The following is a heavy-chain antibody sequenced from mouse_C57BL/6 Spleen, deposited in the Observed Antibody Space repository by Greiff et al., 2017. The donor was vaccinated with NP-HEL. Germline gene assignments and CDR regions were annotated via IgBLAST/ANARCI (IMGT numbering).Heavy chain of an antibody. Sequence: EVHLVESGGGLVQPGGSLSLSCAASGFTFTDYYMSWVRQPPGKALEWLGFIRNKANGYTTEYSASVKGRFTISRDNSQSILYLQMNALRAEDSATYYCARYYYGSSAMDYWGQGTSVTVSS. J-gene: IGHJ4*01. CDR3: ARYYYGSSAMDY. V-gene: IGHV7-3*01. D-gene: IGHD1-1*01. CDR2: IRNKANGYTT. CDR1: GFTFTDYY.